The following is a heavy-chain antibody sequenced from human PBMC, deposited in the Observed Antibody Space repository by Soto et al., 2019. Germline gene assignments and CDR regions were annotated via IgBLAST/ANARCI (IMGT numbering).Heavy chain of an antibody. CDR1: GYTFTSYG. J-gene: IGHJ6*03. Sequence: QVQLVQSGAEVKKPGASVKVSCKASGYTFTSYGISWVRQAPGQGLEWMGWISAYNGNTNYAQKLQGRVTMTTDTSTSTAYMELRSLRSDDTAVYYCASSIAARRVLYYYYMDVWGKGTTVTVSS. CDR2: ISAYNGNT. V-gene: IGHV1-18*01. D-gene: IGHD6-6*01. CDR3: ASSIAARRVLYYYYMDV.